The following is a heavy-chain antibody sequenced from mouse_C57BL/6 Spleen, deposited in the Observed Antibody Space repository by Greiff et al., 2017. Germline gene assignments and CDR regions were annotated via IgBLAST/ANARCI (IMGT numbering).Heavy chain of an antibody. V-gene: IGHV1-26*01. CDR2: INPNNGGT. J-gene: IGHJ2*01. D-gene: IGHD2-4*01. CDR1: GYTFTDYY. CDR3: AREGYDYNFDY. Sequence: EVQLQQSGPELVKPGASVKISCKASGYTFTDYYMNWVKQSHGKSLEWIGDINPNNGGTSYNQKFKGKATLTVDKYSSTAYMELRRLTSEDSAVYYCAREGYDYNFDYWGQGTTLTVSS.